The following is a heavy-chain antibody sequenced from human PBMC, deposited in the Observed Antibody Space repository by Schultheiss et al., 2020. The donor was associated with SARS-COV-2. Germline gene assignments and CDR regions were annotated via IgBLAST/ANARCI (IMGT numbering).Heavy chain of an antibody. Sequence: GGSLRLSCAASGFTFSSYAMSWVRQAPGKGLEWVSAISGSGGSTYYADSVKGRFTISRDNSKNTLYLQMNSLRAEDTAVYYCARGALYSSSWHNNWFDPWGQGTLVTVSS. D-gene: IGHD6-13*01. CDR2: ISGSGGST. J-gene: IGHJ5*02. CDR3: ARGALYSSSWHNNWFDP. CDR1: GFTFSSYA. V-gene: IGHV3-23*01.